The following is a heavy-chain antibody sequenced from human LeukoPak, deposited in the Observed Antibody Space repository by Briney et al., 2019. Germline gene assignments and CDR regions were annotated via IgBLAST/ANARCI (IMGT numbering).Heavy chain of an antibody. Sequence: PSGTLSLTCAVSGGSISNSNWWNWVRQPPGKGLEWIGEIYHSGSTNYNPSLRSRVTISVDTSKNQFSLKLSSVTAADTAVYYCARRLTYYYDSSGYSLSSRWFDPWGQGTLVTVSS. V-gene: IGHV4-4*02. CDR1: GGSISNSNW. CDR2: IYHSGST. J-gene: IGHJ5*02. CDR3: ARRLTYYYDSSGYSLSSRWFDP. D-gene: IGHD3-22*01.